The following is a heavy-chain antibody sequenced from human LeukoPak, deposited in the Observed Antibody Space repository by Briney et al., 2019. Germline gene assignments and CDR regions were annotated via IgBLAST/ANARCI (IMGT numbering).Heavy chain of an antibody. D-gene: IGHD6-6*01. CDR1: GGSISSGDYY. CDR2: IYYSGST. CDR3: ARGGAARPAGFDY. V-gene: IGHV4-30-4*08. Sequence: SETLSLTCTVSGGSISSGDYYWSWIRQPPGKGLEWIGYIYYSGSTYYNPSLKSRVTISVDTSKNQSSLKLSSVTAADTALYYCARGGAARPAGFDYWGQGTLVTVSS. J-gene: IGHJ4*02.